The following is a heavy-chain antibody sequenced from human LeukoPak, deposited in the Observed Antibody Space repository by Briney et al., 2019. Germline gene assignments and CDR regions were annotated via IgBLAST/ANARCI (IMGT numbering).Heavy chain of an antibody. CDR1: GFTFGDYA. D-gene: IGHD3-22*01. Sequence: PGGSLRLSCTASGFTFGDYAMSWIRQAPGKGLEWVSYISSSGSTIYYADSVKGRFTISRDNAKNSLYLQMNSLRAEDTAVYYCARDEGIVVAKYYFDYWGQGTLVTVSS. CDR2: ISSSGSTI. CDR3: ARDEGIVVAKYYFDY. V-gene: IGHV3-11*01. J-gene: IGHJ4*02.